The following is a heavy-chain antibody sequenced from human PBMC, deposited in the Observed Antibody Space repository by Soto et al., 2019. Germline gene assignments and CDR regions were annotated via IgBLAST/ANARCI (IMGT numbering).Heavy chain of an antibody. CDR2: ISNPGTSK. CDR1: GFTISTYS. V-gene: IGHV3-48*02. Sequence: EVQLVESGGGLVQPGGSLTLSCVASGFTISTYSFNWVRQTPGKGLEWLSYISNPGTSKYYADSIQGRVTVSTDNAKNSLFLHLSSLRKEDTAGYCWARDRGADYGDFDYWGQGARVTVSS. J-gene: IGHJ4*02. CDR3: ARDRGADYGDFDY. D-gene: IGHD4-17*01.